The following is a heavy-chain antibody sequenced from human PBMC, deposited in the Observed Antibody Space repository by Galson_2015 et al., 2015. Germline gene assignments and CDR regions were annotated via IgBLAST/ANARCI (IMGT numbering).Heavy chain of an antibody. CDR1: GFTFGDYA. CDR3: TRGLDYGGNSGKTTEDAFDI. CDR2: IRSKAYGGTT. V-gene: IGHV3-49*04. Sequence: SLRLSCAASGFTFGDYAMSWVRQAPGKGLEWVGFIRSKAYGGTTEYAASVKGRFTISRDDSKSIAYLQMNSLKTEDTAVYYCTRGLDYGGNSGKTTEDAFDIWGQGTMVTVSS. D-gene: IGHD4-23*01. J-gene: IGHJ3*02.